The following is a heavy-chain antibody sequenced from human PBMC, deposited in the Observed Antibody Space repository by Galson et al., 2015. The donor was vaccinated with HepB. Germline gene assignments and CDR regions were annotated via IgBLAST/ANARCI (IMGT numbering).Heavy chain of an antibody. CDR2: INTSGGST. D-gene: IGHD5-18*01. J-gene: IGHJ4*02. Sequence: SVKVSCKASGYTFTRYYIHWVRQAPGQGLEWMALINTSGGSTSYARKFQGRVTVTRDTSTNTAYMEMSSLRFADTAMYYCARLDTAGDHWGQGTLVTVSS. V-gene: IGHV1-46*01. CDR1: GYTFTRYY. CDR3: ARLDTAGDH.